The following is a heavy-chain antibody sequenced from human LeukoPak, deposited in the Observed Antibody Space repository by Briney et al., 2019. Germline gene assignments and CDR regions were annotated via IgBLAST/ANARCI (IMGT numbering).Heavy chain of an antibody. CDR1: GFTFSSYA. Sequence: PGGSLRLSCSASGFTFSSYAMSCVRQAPGKGLEWVSSVNDGGDNTYYADYLRGRFTISRDNSKNTLYLQVNSLRAEDTAVYYCAKGGKWDVTPFDYWGQGTLVTVSS. D-gene: IGHD1-26*01. J-gene: IGHJ4*02. V-gene: IGHV3-23*01. CDR2: VNDGGDNT. CDR3: AKGGKWDVTPFDY.